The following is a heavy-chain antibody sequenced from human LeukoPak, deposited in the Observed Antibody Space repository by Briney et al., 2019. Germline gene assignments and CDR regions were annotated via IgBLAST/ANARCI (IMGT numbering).Heavy chain of an antibody. Sequence: PGGTLRLSCAASDFSFITYAMSWVRQAPRKGLEWVSTISGGGDATYYADSVKGRFTISGDNSKNTLYLQMNSLRVEDTAVYYCARDSSMLRGPLVIYYFDFWGQGTLVTVSS. V-gene: IGHV3-23*01. CDR3: ARDSSMLRGPLVIYYFDF. CDR1: DFSFITYA. D-gene: IGHD3-10*01. CDR2: ISGGGDAT. J-gene: IGHJ4*02.